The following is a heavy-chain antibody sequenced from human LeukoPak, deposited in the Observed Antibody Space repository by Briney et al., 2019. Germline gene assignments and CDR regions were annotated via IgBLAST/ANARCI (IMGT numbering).Heavy chain of an antibody. Sequence: GGSLRLSCAASGFTFSSHAMHWVRQAPGKGLEWVAVISYDGSNKYYADSVRGRFTISRDNSKNTLYLQMNSLRAEDTAVYYCAREPNGYFDYWGQGTLVTVSS. D-gene: IGHD2-8*01. CDR3: AREPNGYFDY. J-gene: IGHJ4*02. CDR1: GFTFSSHA. V-gene: IGHV3-30-3*01. CDR2: ISYDGSNK.